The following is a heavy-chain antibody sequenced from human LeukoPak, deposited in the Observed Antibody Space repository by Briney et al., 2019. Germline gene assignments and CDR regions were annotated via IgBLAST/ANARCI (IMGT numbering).Heavy chain of an antibody. CDR1: GGSISSYY. V-gene: IGHV4-59*01. CDR3: AAAAGGDGYNFDY. CDR2: IYYSGST. Sequence: SETLSLTCAVSGGSISSYYRSWIRQPPGKGLEWIGYIYYSGSTNYNPSLKSRVTISVDTSKNQFSLKLSSVTAADTAVYYCAAAAGGDGYNFDYWGQGTLVTVSS. D-gene: IGHD5-24*01. J-gene: IGHJ4*02.